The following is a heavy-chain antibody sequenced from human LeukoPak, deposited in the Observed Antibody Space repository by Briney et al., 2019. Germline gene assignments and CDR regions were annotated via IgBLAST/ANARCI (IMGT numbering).Heavy chain of an antibody. CDR2: ISDDGRNK. J-gene: IGHJ4*02. Sequence: GGSLRLSCAASGFTFNNYGMHYVRQAPGKGLEWVAVISDDGRNKNYAGSVKGRFTISRDSSNNTLYLQMNSLRAEDTGVYFCARDRETTASGTFDFRGQGTLVTVSS. CDR3: ARDRETTASGTFDF. CDR1: GFTFNNYG. V-gene: IGHV3-30*03. D-gene: IGHD6-13*01.